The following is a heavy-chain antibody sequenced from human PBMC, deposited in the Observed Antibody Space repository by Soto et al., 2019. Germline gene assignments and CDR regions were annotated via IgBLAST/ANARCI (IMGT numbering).Heavy chain of an antibody. D-gene: IGHD6-25*01. V-gene: IGHV4-34*01. CDR2: INHHGST. CDR3: ARRSAAGP. CDR1: GGSFSGYY. Sequence: QVQLQQWGAGLLKPSETLSLTCAVYGGSFSGYYWSWIRQPPGKGLEWIGEINHHGSTNYNPSLKSRVTISVDTSKNQFSLKLSSVTAADTAVYYCARRSAAGPWGQGTLVTVSS. J-gene: IGHJ5*02.